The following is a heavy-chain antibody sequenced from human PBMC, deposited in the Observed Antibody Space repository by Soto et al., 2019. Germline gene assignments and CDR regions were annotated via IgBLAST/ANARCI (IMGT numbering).Heavy chain of an antibody. J-gene: IGHJ6*02. CDR1: GGSISSRSYS. V-gene: IGHV4-39*01. Sequence: SETLSLTCSVSGGSISSRSYSWGWIRQPPGEGLEWIGTFYYSENTYYNPSLKSRVSISVDTSKNQFSLKVSSVTAADTAVYYCAKLAGYCSGNSCHGPYAMDFSGQGTTVTVSS. D-gene: IGHD2-2*01. CDR2: FYYSENT. CDR3: AKLAGYCSGNSCHGPYAMDF.